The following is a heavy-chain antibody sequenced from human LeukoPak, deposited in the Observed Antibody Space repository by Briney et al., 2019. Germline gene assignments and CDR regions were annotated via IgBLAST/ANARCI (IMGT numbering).Heavy chain of an antibody. CDR2: IKQDGSEK. Sequence: GGSLRLSCAASGFIFSSYWMSWVRQAPGKGREWVANIKQDGSEKYYVDSVKGRFTISRDNAKNSLYLQMNSPRAEDTAVYYCARSLWSGYYTDDAFDIWGQGTMVTVSS. V-gene: IGHV3-7*01. D-gene: IGHD3-3*01. J-gene: IGHJ3*02. CDR1: GFIFSSYW. CDR3: ARSLWSGYYTDDAFDI.